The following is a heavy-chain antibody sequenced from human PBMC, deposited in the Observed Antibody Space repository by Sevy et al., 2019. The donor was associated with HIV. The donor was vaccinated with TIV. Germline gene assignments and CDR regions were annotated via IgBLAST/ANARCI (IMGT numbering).Heavy chain of an antibody. D-gene: IGHD2-8*02. CDR3: PRDWECTGGVCYFMDV. J-gene: IGHJ6*02. V-gene: IGHV3-7*03. CDR1: GFTFSSFA. Sequence: GESLKISCAASGFTFSSFAMHWVRQAPGKGLDWVANIKQDGSEKYYVDSVKGRFTISRDNAKNSLYLQMNSLRAEDTAVYYCPRDWECTGGVCYFMDVWGQGTTVTVSS. CDR2: IKQDGSEK.